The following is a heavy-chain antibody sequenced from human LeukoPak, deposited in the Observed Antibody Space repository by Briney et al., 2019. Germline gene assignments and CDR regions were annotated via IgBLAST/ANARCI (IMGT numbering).Heavy chain of an antibody. D-gene: IGHD2-15*01. CDR1: GGTFSSYA. CDR3: ARAYSNPLYYYYYMDV. Sequence: GASVKVSCKASGGTFSSYAISWVRQAPGQGLEWMGGIIPIFGTANYAQKFQGRVTITADESTSTAYMELSSLRSEDTAVYYCARAYSNPLYYYYYMDVWGKGTTVTISS. J-gene: IGHJ6*03. CDR2: IIPIFGTA. V-gene: IGHV1-69*13.